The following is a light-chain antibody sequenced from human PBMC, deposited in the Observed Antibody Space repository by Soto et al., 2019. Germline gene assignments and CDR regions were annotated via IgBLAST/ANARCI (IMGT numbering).Light chain of an antibody. J-gene: IGLJ2*01. CDR2: EVS. V-gene: IGLV2-14*01. CDR3: SSYTTSTTRII. Sequence: QSALTQPASVSGSPGQSITISCTGSSSDVGGYNHVSWYQQHPGKAPKLMIYEVSNRPSGVSNRFSGSKSGNTASLTISGLQAEDEADYYCSSYTTSTTRIIFGGGTKLTVL. CDR1: SSDVGGYNH.